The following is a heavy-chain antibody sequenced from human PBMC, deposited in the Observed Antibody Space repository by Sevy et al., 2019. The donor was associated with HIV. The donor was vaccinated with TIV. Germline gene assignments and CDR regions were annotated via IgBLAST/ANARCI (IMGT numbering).Heavy chain of an antibody. J-gene: IGHJ3*02. V-gene: IGHV3-9*01. Sequence: GGSLRLSCAASGFTFDDYAMHWVRQAPGKGLEWVSGIGWNSGSIGYADSVKGRFTISRDNAKNSLYLQMNSLRAEDTALYYCAKDRSIVGATIGSAFDIWGQGTMVTVSS. CDR2: IGWNSGSI. CDR3: AKDRSIVGATIGSAFDI. CDR1: GFTFDDYA. D-gene: IGHD1-26*01.